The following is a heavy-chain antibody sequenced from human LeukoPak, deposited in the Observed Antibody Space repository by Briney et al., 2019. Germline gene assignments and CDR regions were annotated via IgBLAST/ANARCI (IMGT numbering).Heavy chain of an antibody. J-gene: IGHJ6*02. CDR2: FFSGGDT. CDR1: GFPVSRTS. D-gene: IGHD3-10*01. V-gene: IGHV3-66*01. Sequence: GGSLELPVEASGFPVSRTSMNWFAQAPGKGLEGASVFFSGGDTSYAGSVRGRFTISRDNSKNTLSLQMNSLRAEDTAVYYCARGITVIRGLTNYYYGMDVWGQGTTVTVSS. CDR3: ARGITVIRGLTNYYYGMDV.